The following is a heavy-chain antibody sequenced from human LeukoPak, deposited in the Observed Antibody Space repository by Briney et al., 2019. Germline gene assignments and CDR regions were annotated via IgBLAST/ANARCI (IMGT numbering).Heavy chain of an antibody. V-gene: IGHV4-59*01. CDR1: GGSFRSYY. D-gene: IGHD6-13*01. CDR3: ARVSPAVGAFDI. Sequence: SETLSLTCAVYGGSFRSYYWSWIRQPPGKGLEWIGYFYYSGSSNYNPSLKSRVTISGDTSKNQFSLKVSSVTAADTAIYYCARVSPAVGAFDIWGRGTMVTVSS. CDR2: FYYSGSS. J-gene: IGHJ3*02.